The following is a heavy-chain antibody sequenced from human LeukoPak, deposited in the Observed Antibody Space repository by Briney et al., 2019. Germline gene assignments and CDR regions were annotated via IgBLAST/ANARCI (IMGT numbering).Heavy chain of an antibody. CDR3: AKGTPTVGATEFDY. CDR1: GFTFSSSA. CDR2: ISGSGVRT. J-gene: IGHJ4*02. D-gene: IGHD1-26*01. Sequence: GGSLRLSCAASGFTFSSSAMSWVRQAPGKGLEWVSAISGSGVRTYYADSVKGRFSISRDNSKNTLYLQMNSLRAEDTAVYYCAKGTPTVGATEFDYWGQGTLVTVSS. V-gene: IGHV3-23*01.